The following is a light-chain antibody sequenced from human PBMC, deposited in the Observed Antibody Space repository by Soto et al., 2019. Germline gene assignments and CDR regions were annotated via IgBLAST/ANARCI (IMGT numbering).Light chain of an antibody. CDR2: DVN. V-gene: IGLV2-14*03. Sequence: QSALTQPASVSGSPGQSITISCTGTSSDIGGLYNYVSWYQQHPGKAPKLLIYDVNDRPSGVSDRFSGSKSGNTASLTISGLQAEDEADYFCSAYSSVATHVVFGGGTKVTVL. CDR1: SSDIGGLYNY. J-gene: IGLJ2*01. CDR3: SAYSSVATHVV.